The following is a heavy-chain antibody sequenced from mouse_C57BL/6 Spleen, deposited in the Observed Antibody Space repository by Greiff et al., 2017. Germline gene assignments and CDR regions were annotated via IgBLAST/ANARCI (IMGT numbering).Heavy chain of an antibody. CDR3: ARAYDYEGFAY. CDR2: IYPGDGDT. Sequence: QVQLKESGAELVKPGASVKISCKASGYAFSSYWMNWVKQRPGKGLEWIGQIYPGDGDTNYNGKFQGKATITADTSSNTAYLQLSSLTSEDTAIYYCARAYDYEGFAYWGQGTLVTVSA. V-gene: IGHV1-80*01. J-gene: IGHJ3*01. CDR1: GYAFSSYW. D-gene: IGHD2-4*01.